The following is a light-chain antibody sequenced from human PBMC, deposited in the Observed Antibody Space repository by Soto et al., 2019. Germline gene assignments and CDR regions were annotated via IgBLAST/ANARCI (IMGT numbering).Light chain of an antibody. Sequence: QSALAQPASVSGSPGQSITISCTGTSSDIGRYDLVSWYQQYPGKAPKLIIYEVSNRPSGVSNRFSGSKSGNTASLTISGLQAEDEADYYCSSYTSSSTYVFGTGTKLTVL. CDR1: SSDIGRYDL. V-gene: IGLV2-14*02. J-gene: IGLJ1*01. CDR2: EVS. CDR3: SSYTSSSTYV.